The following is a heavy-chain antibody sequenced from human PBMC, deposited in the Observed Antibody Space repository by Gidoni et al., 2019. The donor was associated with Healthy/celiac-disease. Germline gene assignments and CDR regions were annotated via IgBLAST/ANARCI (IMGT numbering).Heavy chain of an antibody. CDR3: ARSGTTLRFLEWLGDYFDY. V-gene: IGHV3-9*01. J-gene: IGHJ4*02. Sequence: DVQLVESGGGLVQPGRSLRLSCAASGFTFDDYAMHWVRQAPGKGLEGVSGSSWNSGSIGYADSVKGRFTISRDNAKNSLYLQMNSLRAEDTALYYCARSGTTLRFLEWLGDYFDYWGQGTLVTVSS. CDR2: SSWNSGSI. D-gene: IGHD3-3*01. CDR1: GFTFDDYA.